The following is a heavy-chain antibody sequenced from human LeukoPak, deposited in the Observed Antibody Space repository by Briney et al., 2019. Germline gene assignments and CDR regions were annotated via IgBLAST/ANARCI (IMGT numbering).Heavy chain of an antibody. CDR2: IIPIFGTA. Sequence: SVKVSCKASGGTFSSYAISWVRQAPGQGLEWMGGIIPIFGTATYAQKFQGRVTITADESTSTAYMELSSLRSEDTAMYYCARGVRTTVVTLDAFDIWGQGTMVTVSS. J-gene: IGHJ3*02. CDR1: GGTFSSYA. D-gene: IGHD4-23*01. V-gene: IGHV1-69*13. CDR3: ARGVRTTVVTLDAFDI.